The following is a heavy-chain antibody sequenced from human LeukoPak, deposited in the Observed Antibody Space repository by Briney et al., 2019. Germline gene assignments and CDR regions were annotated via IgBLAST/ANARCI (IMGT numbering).Heavy chain of an antibody. CDR1: DDSFSTHY. CDR2: ISSIGST. CDR3: ARVKMRGYYYGSGSYYPLFDY. Sequence: SETLSLTCSVSDDSFSTHYWTWIRQPPGKGLEWIGYISSIGSTNYNPSLKSRVTISVDTSKNQFSLKLSSVTAADTAVYYCARVKMRGYYYGSGSYYPLFDYWGQGTLVTVSS. D-gene: IGHD3-10*01. V-gene: IGHV4-59*11. J-gene: IGHJ4*02.